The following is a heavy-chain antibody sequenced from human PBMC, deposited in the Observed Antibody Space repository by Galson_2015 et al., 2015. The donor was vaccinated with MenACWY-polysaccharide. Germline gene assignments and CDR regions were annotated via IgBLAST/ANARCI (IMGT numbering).Heavy chain of an antibody. CDR3: PKGWSGSDT. CDR1: GFIFSSHN. V-gene: IGHV3-21*01. J-gene: IGHJ5*02. Sequence: SLRLSCAASGFIFSSHNLHWVRQAPGKGLEWVSSISSGSGYIHYADSARGRLTVSRDNAKNTLHLQMRSLSAEDTAVYYCPKGWSGSDTWGQGTLVTVSS. D-gene: IGHD3-3*01. CDR2: ISSGSGYI.